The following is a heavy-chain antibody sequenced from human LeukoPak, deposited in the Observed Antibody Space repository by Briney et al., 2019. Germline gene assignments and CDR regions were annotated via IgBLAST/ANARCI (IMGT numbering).Heavy chain of an antibody. J-gene: IGHJ4*02. V-gene: IGHV3-53*01. CDR1: GFTVSSNY. D-gene: IGHD6-13*01. Sequence: PGGSLRLSCAASGFTVSSNYMSWVRQAPGKGLEWVSVIYSGGSTYYADSVKGRFTISRGNAKNTLYLQMDSLRAEDTALYYCVRGQATAWGLDYWGQGTLVTVSS. CDR3: VRGQATAWGLDY. CDR2: IYSGGST.